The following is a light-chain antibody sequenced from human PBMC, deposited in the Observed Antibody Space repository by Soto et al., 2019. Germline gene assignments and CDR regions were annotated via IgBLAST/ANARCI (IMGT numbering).Light chain of an antibody. CDR1: QSLLHSNGYNY. V-gene: IGKV2-28*01. J-gene: IGKJ4*01. Sequence: DIVMTQSPLSLPVTPGEPASISCRSSQSLLHSNGYNYLDWYLQKPGQSPQLLIYLGSNRASGVPYRFSGSGSGTDFTLKISRVEAEDVGVYYCMQSLQTPLTFGVGTKVEIK. CDR3: MQSLQTPLT. CDR2: LGS.